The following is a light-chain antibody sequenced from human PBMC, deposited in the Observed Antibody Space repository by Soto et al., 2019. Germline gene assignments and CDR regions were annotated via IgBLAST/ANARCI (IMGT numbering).Light chain of an antibody. CDR3: QQYASSPLT. J-gene: IGKJ4*01. Sequence: EIVLTQSPGTLSLSPGERATLSCRASQSVGRNYLAWYQQKLGQAPRLLIHGASSRATGIPDRFSSSGSGTDFILTISRVEPEDFAVYYCQQYASSPLTFGGGTKVEIK. CDR2: GAS. CDR1: QSVGRNY. V-gene: IGKV3-20*01.